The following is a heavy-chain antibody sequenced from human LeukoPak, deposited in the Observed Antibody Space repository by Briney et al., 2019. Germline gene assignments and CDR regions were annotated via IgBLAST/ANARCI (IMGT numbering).Heavy chain of an antibody. J-gene: IGHJ5*02. CDR3: ARGRADIVVVPAAVWFDP. CDR1: GGSISSYY. Sequence: SETLSLTCTVSGGSISSYYWSWIRQPPGKGLEWIGYIYYSGSTNYNPSLKSRVTISVDTSKNQFSLKLSSVTAADTAVYYCARGRADIVVVPAAVWFDPWGQGTLVTVSS. V-gene: IGHV4-59*01. D-gene: IGHD2-2*01. CDR2: IYYSGST.